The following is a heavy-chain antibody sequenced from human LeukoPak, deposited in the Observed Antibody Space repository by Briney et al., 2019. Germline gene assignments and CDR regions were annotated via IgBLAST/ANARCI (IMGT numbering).Heavy chain of an antibody. Sequence: GRSLRLSCAASGFTYSSYGMHWVRQGPGKGLEWVAVISYDGSNKYYADSVKGRFTISRDNSKNTLYLQMNSLRAEDTAVYYCAKDRNYDFWSGYYYYGMDVWGQGTTVTVSS. V-gene: IGHV3-30*18. J-gene: IGHJ6*02. CDR3: AKDRNYDFWSGYYYYGMDV. CDR1: GFTYSSYG. CDR2: ISYDGSNK. D-gene: IGHD3-3*01.